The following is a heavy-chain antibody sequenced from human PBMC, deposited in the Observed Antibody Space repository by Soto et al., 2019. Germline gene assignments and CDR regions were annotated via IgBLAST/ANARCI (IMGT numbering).Heavy chain of an antibody. CDR2: INAGNGNT. Sequence: GASVKVSCKASGYTFTSYAIHWVRQAPGQRLEWMGWINAGNGNTKYSQNFQGRVTITRDTSASTAYMELSSLRSEDTAVYYCARVRSSGWYLDYWGQGTLVTVSS. D-gene: IGHD6-19*01. CDR1: GYTFTSYA. CDR3: ARVRSSGWYLDY. J-gene: IGHJ4*02. V-gene: IGHV1-3*01.